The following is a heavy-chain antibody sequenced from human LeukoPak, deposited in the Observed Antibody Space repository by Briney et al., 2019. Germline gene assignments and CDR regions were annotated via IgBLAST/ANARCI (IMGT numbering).Heavy chain of an antibody. V-gene: IGHV3-48*03. CDR1: GFTFSDYE. Sequence: GESLRLSCAASGFTFSDYEMNWVRQAPGKGLEWVSYISSDSNTIYYADSVQGRFTISRDNTKNSLYLQMNSLRAEDTVVYYCARARRQGFPNLWGQGTLVIVSS. CDR3: ARARRQGFPNL. CDR2: ISSDSNTI. D-gene: IGHD3-3*01. J-gene: IGHJ5*02.